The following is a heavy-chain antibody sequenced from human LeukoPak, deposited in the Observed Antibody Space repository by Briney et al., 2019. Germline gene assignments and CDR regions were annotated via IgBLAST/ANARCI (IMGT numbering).Heavy chain of an antibody. CDR2: ISSSSSTI. J-gene: IGHJ4*02. V-gene: IGHV3-48*01. Sequence: PGRSLRLFCAASGFTFSSYSMNWVRQAPGKGLEWVSYISSSSSTIYYADSVKGRFTISRDNAKNSLYLQMNSLRAEDTAVYYCARAEIVYGSGSFWGQGTLVTVSS. CDR3: ARAEIVYGSGSF. CDR1: GFTFSSYS. D-gene: IGHD3-10*01.